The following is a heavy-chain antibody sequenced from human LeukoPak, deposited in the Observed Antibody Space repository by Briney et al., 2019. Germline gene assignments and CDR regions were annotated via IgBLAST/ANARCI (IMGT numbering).Heavy chain of an antibody. D-gene: IGHD3-16*01. CDR3: AREGGARGLPDS. CDR1: GASLGDYY. Sequence: SETLPLTCTVSGASLGDYYWSWIRQPAGKGLEWIGRMSTSGSTYYNPSVQGRVTLSVDTSKSQFSLKLTAVTAADTAAYYCAREGGARGLPDSWGQGTLVTVSS. V-gene: IGHV4-4*07. J-gene: IGHJ5*01. CDR2: MSTSGST.